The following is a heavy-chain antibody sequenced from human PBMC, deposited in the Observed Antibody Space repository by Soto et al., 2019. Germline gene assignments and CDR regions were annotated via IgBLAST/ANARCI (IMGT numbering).Heavy chain of an antibody. CDR1: GFTFSSYS. CDR2: ISSSSSTI. CDR3: ARNYDFWSGSLGYFDL. J-gene: IGHJ2*01. D-gene: IGHD3-3*01. Sequence: EVQLVESGGGLVQPGGSLRLSCAASGFTFSSYSMNWVRQAPGKGLEWVSYISSSSSTIYYAASVKGRFTISRDNAKNSLYLQMNSLRDEDTAVYYGARNYDFWSGSLGYFDLWGRGTLVTVSS. V-gene: IGHV3-48*02.